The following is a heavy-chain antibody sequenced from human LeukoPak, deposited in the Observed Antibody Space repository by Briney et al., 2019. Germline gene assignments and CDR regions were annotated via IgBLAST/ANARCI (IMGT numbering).Heavy chain of an antibody. J-gene: IGHJ4*02. CDR2: IYSGGST. CDR3: ARVEEGHFDY. Sequence: PGGSLRLSCAASGFTVSSNYMSWVRQAPGKGLEWVSVIYSGGSTYCADSVKGRFTISRDNSKNTLYLQMNSLRAEDTAVYYCARVEEGHFDYWGQGTLVTVSS. CDR1: GFTVSSNY. V-gene: IGHV3-53*01.